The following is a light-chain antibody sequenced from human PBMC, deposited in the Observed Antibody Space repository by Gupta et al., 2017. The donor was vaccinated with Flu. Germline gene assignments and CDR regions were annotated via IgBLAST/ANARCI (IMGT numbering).Light chain of an antibody. J-gene: IGKJ2*01. CDR3: QQSDSNPPYT. CDR2: AAS. CDR1: QSIRSY. V-gene: IGKV1-39*01. Sequence: SFLYASVGDRVTSTCRASQSIRSYLNWYKQKPGKAPKLLIYAASSWQSGVPSRFSGSGYGTDLTLTISSRQQEDFATYYCQQSDSNPPYTFGQGTKLEIK.